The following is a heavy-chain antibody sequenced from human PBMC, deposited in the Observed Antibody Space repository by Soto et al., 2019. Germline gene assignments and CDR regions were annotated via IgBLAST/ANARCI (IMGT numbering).Heavy chain of an antibody. V-gene: IGHV1-3*01. Sequence: ASGKVSCNVSGYTFTSYAMHWVRQAPGQRLEWMGWINAGNGNTKYSQKFQGRVTITRDTSASTAYMELSSLRSEDTAVYYCARENVGNYYYDYGMDVWGKGPTVTDSP. CDR1: GYTFTSYA. CDR2: INAGNGNT. D-gene: IGHD7-27*01. J-gene: IGHJ6*04. CDR3: ARENVGNYYYDYGMDV.